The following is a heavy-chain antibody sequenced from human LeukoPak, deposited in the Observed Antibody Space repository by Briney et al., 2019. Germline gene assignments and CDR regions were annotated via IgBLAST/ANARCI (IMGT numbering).Heavy chain of an antibody. CDR1: GFAFDDYA. CDR3: AKAKYSGYYPRNAFDI. Sequence: GGSLRLSCAASGFAFDDYAMHWVRQAPGKGLEWVSGITWNSGDMGYADSVKGRFTISRDNAKNSLYPEMNSLKTEDTALYYCAKAKYSGYYPRNAFDIWGQGTMVTVSS. J-gene: IGHJ3*02. CDR2: ITWNSGDM. D-gene: IGHD3-22*01. V-gene: IGHV3-9*01.